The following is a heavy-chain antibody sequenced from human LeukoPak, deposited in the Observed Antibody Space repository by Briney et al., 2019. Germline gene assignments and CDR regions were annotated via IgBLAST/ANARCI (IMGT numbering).Heavy chain of an antibody. V-gene: IGHV1-69*04. Sequence: SVKVSCKASGGTFSSYAISWVRQAPGQGLEWMGRIIPILGIANYAQKFQGRVTITADKSTSTAYMELSSLRSEDTAVYYCARDGSVDTAMAFDYWGQGTLVTVSS. CDR2: IIPILGIA. D-gene: IGHD5-18*01. CDR3: ARDGSVDTAMAFDY. J-gene: IGHJ4*02. CDR1: GGTFSSYA.